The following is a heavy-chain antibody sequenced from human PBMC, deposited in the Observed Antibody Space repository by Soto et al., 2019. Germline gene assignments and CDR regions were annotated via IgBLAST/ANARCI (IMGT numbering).Heavy chain of an antibody. Sequence: GGSLRLSCAASGFTVSGNYMSWVRQAPGKGLECVSVIYSGGSTYYADSVKGRFTISRDNSKNTLYLQMNSLRAEDTAVYYCAKFGYGDYVFDYWGQGTLVTVSS. CDR2: IYSGGST. CDR1: GFTVSGNY. J-gene: IGHJ4*02. CDR3: AKFGYGDYVFDY. D-gene: IGHD4-17*01. V-gene: IGHV3-53*01.